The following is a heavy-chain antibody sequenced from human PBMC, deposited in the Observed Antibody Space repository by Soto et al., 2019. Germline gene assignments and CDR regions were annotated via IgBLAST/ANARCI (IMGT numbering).Heavy chain of an antibody. V-gene: IGHV3-21*01. CDR2: ISSSSRYI. CDR3: ARDRLVAATSAPPYCYYGMDV. J-gene: IGHJ6*02. CDR1: GFTFSSYS. D-gene: IGHD2-15*01. Sequence: GSLRLSCATSGFTFSSYSMNWVRQAPGMGLEWVSSISSSSRYIYYADSVRGRFTISRDNAKNSLYLQSNSLGAEDTAVYYCARDRLVAATSAPPYCYYGMDVWGQGTTVTVSS.